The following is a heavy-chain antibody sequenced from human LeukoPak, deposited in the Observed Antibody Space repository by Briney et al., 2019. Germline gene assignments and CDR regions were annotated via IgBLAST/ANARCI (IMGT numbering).Heavy chain of an antibody. J-gene: IGHJ4*02. CDR1: GFTFSSYG. D-gene: IGHD6-19*01. CDR2: IKQDGSEK. V-gene: IGHV3-7*01. CDR3: ARGHWLDSFDY. Sequence: PGGSLRLSCAASGFTFSSYGMHWVRQAPGKGLEWVANIKQDGSEKYYVDSVKDRFTISRDNANNSLYLQMNSLRAEDTAVYYCARGHWLDSFDYWGQGTLVTVSS.